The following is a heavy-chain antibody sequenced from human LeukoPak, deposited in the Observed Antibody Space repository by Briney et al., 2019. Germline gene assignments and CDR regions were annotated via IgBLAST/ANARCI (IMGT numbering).Heavy chain of an antibody. CDR1: GYTFTSYA. Sequence: GASVKVSCKASGYTFTSYAMHWVRQAPGQRPEWMGWINAGNGNTKYSQKFQGRVTVTRDTSASTAYMELSSLRSEDTAVYYCARTTPLKSSGWAFDYWGQGTLVAVSS. V-gene: IGHV1-3*01. D-gene: IGHD6-19*01. CDR2: INAGNGNT. CDR3: ARTTPLKSSGWAFDY. J-gene: IGHJ4*02.